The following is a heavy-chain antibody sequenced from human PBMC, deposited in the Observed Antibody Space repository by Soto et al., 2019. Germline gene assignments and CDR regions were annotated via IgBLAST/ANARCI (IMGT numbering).Heavy chain of an antibody. J-gene: IGHJ3*02. V-gene: IGHV4-30-2*01. D-gene: IGHD3-10*01. Sequence: QVQLQESGSRLVKPSQTLSLTCTVSGDSMSSGPYSWSWVRQTPGKGLEWLAYIRQSGSVYYNPSLKPRATISVDKSKNQFSLTMHSVTAADTAVYFCARDAYGDFDALDIWGQGILVTVSS. CDR1: GDSMSSGPYS. CDR2: IRQSGSV. CDR3: ARDAYGDFDALDI.